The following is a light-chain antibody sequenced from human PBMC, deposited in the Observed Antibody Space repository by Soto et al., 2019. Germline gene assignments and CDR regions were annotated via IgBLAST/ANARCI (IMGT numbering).Light chain of an antibody. J-gene: IGKJ1*01. CDR1: QSISTY. Sequence: DIQMTQSPSSLSASVGDRVTITCRASQSISTYLNWYQQKPGKAPRLLIYAASSLQSGVPSRFSGSGSETDFTLTISSLQPEDFASYYCQQYNTFWTFGPGTKAAIK. CDR3: QQYNTFWT. CDR2: AAS. V-gene: IGKV1-39*01.